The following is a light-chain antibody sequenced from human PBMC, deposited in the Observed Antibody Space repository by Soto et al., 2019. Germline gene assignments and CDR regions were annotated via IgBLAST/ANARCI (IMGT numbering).Light chain of an antibody. CDR1: QSVTNW. J-gene: IGKJ2*01. CDR3: QQYKSFST. V-gene: IGKV1-5*02. CDR2: DAS. Sequence: DIQLTQSPSTLSASVGDRVSIICRASQSVTNWLAWYQQKPGKAPRVLIYDASNLERGVPSRFSGSGSGTEFTLTISSLQPDDFATYYCQQYKSFSTFGQGTNLEIK.